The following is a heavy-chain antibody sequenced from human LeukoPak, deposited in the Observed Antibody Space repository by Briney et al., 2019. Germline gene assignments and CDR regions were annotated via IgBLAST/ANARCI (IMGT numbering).Heavy chain of an antibody. CDR1: GFTFNKYA. Sequence: GGSLRLSCAASGFTFNKYAMSWVRQAPGMGLEWLSYVSGSGGATYYADSVKGRFTISRDNSKNTVYPQMGSLRAEDTAVYYCAKNRGGTYKYYMDVWGNGTTVTVSS. V-gene: IGHV3-23*01. CDR2: VSGSGGAT. CDR3: AKNRGGTYKYYMDV. J-gene: IGHJ6*03. D-gene: IGHD1-1*01.